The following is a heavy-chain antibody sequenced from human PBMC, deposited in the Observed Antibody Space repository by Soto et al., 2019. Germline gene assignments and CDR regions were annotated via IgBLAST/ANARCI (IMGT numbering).Heavy chain of an antibody. J-gene: IGHJ4*02. CDR3: ARGRYGDY. V-gene: IGHV1-18*01. CDR1: GYIFTSYG. Sequence: QAHLVQSGPEVKKPGASVKVSCKGSGYIFTSYGIAWVRQAPGQGLEWMGWISAHNGNTEYAQKFQGRVTVTRDTSTSTAYLELRSLSSVDTALYYCARGRYGDYWGQGALVTVSS. D-gene: IGHD4-17*01. CDR2: ISAHNGNT.